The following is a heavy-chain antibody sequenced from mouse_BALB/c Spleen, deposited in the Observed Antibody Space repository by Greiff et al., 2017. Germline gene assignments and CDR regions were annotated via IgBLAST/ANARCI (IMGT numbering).Heavy chain of an antibody. Sequence: QVQLQQSGAELAKPGASVKMSCKASGYTFTSYWMHWVKQRPGQGLEWIGYINPSTGYTEYNQKFKDKATLTVDKSSSTAYMQLSSLTSEDSAVYYCARDGSSYFDYWGQGTTLTVSS. J-gene: IGHJ2*01. D-gene: IGHD1-1*01. CDR2: INPSTGYT. V-gene: IGHV1-7*01. CDR3: ARDGSSYFDY. CDR1: GYTFTSYW.